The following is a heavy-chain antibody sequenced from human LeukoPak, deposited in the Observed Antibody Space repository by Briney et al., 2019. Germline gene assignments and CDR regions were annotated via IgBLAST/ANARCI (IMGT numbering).Heavy chain of an antibody. CDR2: IKQDGSEE. V-gene: IGHV3-7*01. CDR1: GFTVSANY. J-gene: IGHJ5*02. CDR3: ARFISLGA. Sequence: GGSLRLSCAASGFTVSANYMTWVRQAPGKGLEWVANIKQDGSEENYVDSVKGRFTISRDNAKKSLYLQMNSLRVEDTAVYYCARFISLGAWGQGTLVTVPS. D-gene: IGHD3-10*01.